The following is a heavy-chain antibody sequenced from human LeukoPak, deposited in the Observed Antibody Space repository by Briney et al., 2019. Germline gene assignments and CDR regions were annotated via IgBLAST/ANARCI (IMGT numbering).Heavy chain of an antibody. CDR2: ISGRGDRT. D-gene: IGHD2-2*01. CDR3: AKGYCSSTSCYSSFDY. J-gene: IGHJ4*02. Sequence: PGGSLRLSCAASGFTFNTYAMSWVRQAPGKGLHWVAAISGRGDRTMYAESVKGRFTISRDNSKNTLYLQMNSLRAEDTAVYYCAKGYCSSTSCYSSFDYWGQGTLVTVSS. V-gene: IGHV3-23*01. CDR1: GFTFNTYA.